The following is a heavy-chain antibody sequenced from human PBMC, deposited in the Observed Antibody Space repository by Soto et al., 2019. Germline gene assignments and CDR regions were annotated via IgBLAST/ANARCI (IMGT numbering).Heavy chain of an antibody. CDR1: GYTFTRSG. CDR3: ARVPGGLRYFDWLPSDYDAFDI. J-gene: IGHJ3*02. CDR2: ISSYNGDT. V-gene: IGHV1-18*01. D-gene: IGHD3-9*01. Sequence: GASVKVSCKASGYTFTRSGISWVRQAPGQGPEWMGWISSYNGDTNYAQTFQGRVTMTTDTSTSTAYMELRSLRSDDTAVYYCARVPGGLRYFDWLPSDYDAFDIWGQGTMVTVS.